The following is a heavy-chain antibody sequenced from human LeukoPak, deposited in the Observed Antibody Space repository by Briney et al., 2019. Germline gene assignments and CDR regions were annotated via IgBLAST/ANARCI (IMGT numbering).Heavy chain of an antibody. J-gene: IGHJ4*02. Sequence: GGSLRLSCAASGFTVNSYAMSWVRQGPGKGLEWVSTISGSGDNTYYADSVRDRFTISRDNSKNTLYLQMDSLRAEDTAVYYCTKDHSEYVWGSYRRDDYWGLGTLVTVSS. CDR3: TKDHSEYVWGSYRRDDY. CDR2: ISGSGDNT. D-gene: IGHD3-16*02. CDR1: GFTVNSYA. V-gene: IGHV3-23*01.